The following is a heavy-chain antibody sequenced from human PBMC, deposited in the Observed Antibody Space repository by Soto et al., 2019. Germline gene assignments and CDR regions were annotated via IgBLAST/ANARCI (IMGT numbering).Heavy chain of an antibody. V-gene: IGHV4-39*01. CDR1: GGSITSSGYY. CDR3: ARHYGAFDP. Sequence: QLQLQESGPGLVKPLETLSLTCSVSGGSITSSGYYWGWIRQPPGKGLEWIGSVFYSGNTYHNPSLKSRVITSVDTSKNQFSLKLSSVTAADTAVYYCARHYGAFDPWGQGTLVTVSS. CDR2: VFYSGNT. J-gene: IGHJ5*02. D-gene: IGHD4-17*01.